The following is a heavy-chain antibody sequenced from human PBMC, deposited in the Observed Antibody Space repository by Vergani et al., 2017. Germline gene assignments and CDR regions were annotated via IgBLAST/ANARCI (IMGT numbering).Heavy chain of an antibody. D-gene: IGHD4-11*01. Sequence: QVQLQESGSGLVKPSQTLCLTCTVSGGSISSGDYYWSWIRQPPGKGLEWIGYIYYSGRTYYNPSLKSRVTISVDTSKNQFSLKLSSVTAADTAVFYCASMTTALLFGYWGQGTLVTVSS. J-gene: IGHJ4*02. CDR3: ASMTTALLFGY. V-gene: IGHV4-30-4*08. CDR1: GGSISSGDYY. CDR2: IYYSGRT.